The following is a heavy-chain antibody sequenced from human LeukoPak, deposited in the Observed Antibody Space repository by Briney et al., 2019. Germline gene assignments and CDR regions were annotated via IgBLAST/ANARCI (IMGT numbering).Heavy chain of an antibody. CDR2: ISSSDSTT. D-gene: IGHD3/OR15-3a*01. CDR1: GFTFSDSY. Sequence: GGSLRLSCAASGFTFSDSYMSWIRQAPGRGLEWDSYISSSDSTTSYADSVKGRFTISRDNAKNSLYLQMNSLRAEDTAVYYCARGHTMIFFWGQGTLVTVSS. J-gene: IGHJ4*02. V-gene: IGHV3-11*01. CDR3: ARGHTMIFF.